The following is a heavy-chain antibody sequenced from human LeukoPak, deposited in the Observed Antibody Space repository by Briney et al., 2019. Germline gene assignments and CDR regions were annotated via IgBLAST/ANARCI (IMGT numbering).Heavy chain of an antibody. V-gene: IGHV1-2*02. CDR1: GYTFTGYY. J-gene: IGHJ5*02. Sequence: ASVKVSCKASGYTFTGYYMHWVRQAPGQGLEWMGWINPNSGGTNYAQKFQGRVTMTRDTSISTACMELSRLRSDDTAVYYCASGDAIVVVPAAPFDPWGQGTLVTVSS. CDR2: INPNSGGT. D-gene: IGHD2-2*01. CDR3: ASGDAIVVVPAAPFDP.